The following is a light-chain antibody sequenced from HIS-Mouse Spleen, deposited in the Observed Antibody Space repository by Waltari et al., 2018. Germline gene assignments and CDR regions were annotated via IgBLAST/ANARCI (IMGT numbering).Light chain of an antibody. Sequence: QSALTQPRSVSGSPGQSVTLSCTGTSSDVGGYHYLSWYQQHPGKAPKRMIYDVSKRPSGVPDRFSGSKSGNTASLTISGLQAEDEADYYCCSYAGSYTLVFGGGTKLTVL. CDR2: DVS. J-gene: IGLJ2*01. V-gene: IGLV2-11*01. CDR3: CSYAGSYTLV. CDR1: SSDVGGYHY.